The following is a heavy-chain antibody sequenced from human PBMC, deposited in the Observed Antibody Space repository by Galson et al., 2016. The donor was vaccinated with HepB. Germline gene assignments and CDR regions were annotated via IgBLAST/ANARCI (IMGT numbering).Heavy chain of an antibody. CDR3: ARDAWEVNALDI. CDR1: EFTFSTYG. D-gene: IGHD1-26*01. CDR2: IWHDGSNK. Sequence: LRLSCAASEFTFSTYGMHWVRQAPGKGLAWVALIWHDGSNKYYADSVKGRFTISRDNPKNTLYLQMNSLKVEDTAVYYCARDAWEVNALDIWGQGTMVTVSS. V-gene: IGHV3-33*01. J-gene: IGHJ3*02.